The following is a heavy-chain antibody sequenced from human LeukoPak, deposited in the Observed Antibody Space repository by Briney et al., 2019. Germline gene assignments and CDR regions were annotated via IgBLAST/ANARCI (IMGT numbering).Heavy chain of an antibody. CDR2: ISAYSGNT. Sequence: ASVKVSCRASGYPFTSYGINWVRQAPGQGLEWMGWISAYSGNTNYAQKFQDRVTMTTDTSTGTVYMDLRSLSSDDTAVYYCARLNCRMTTCQDYNFDYWGQGTLVTVSS. CDR1: GYPFTSYG. D-gene: IGHD4-11*01. CDR3: ARLNCRMTTCQDYNFDY. V-gene: IGHV1-18*01. J-gene: IGHJ4*02.